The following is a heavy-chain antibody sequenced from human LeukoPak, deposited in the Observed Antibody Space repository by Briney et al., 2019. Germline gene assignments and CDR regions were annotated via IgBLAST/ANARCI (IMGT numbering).Heavy chain of an antibody. J-gene: IGHJ4*02. CDR1: GYSISSGYY. V-gene: IGHV4-61*02. Sequence: SETLSLTCTVSGYSISSGYYWSWIRQPAGKGLEWIGRIYTSGSTNYNPSLKSRVTISVDMSKNQFSLKLSSVTAADTAVYYCARGDSSGWPYFDYWGQGTLVTVSS. CDR2: IYTSGST. D-gene: IGHD6-19*01. CDR3: ARGDSSGWPYFDY.